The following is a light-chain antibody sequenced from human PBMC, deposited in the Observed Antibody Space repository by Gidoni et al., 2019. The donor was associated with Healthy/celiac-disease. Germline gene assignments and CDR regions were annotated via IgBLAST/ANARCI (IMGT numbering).Light chain of an antibody. CDR2: AAS. J-gene: IGKJ1*01. CDR1: RGISSW. CDR3: QQSSSFPRT. V-gene: IGKV1-12*01. Sequence: IQMTQSPSPVSASVGDRVTITCRPSRGISSWLAWYQQKPGKAPKLLIYAASSLESGVPSRFSGSGSGTDFTLTISRLQPEDFATYYCQQSSSFPRTFGQGTKVEIK.